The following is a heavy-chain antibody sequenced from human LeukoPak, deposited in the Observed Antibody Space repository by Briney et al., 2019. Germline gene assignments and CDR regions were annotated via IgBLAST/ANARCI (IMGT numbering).Heavy chain of an antibody. CDR1: GGSISSSNW. Sequence: SETLSLTCAVSGGSISSSNWWSWIRQPPGKGLEWIGEINHSGSTNYNPSLKSRVTISVDTSKNQFSLKLSSVTAADTAVYYCASHYGDYETDWCFDLWGRGTLVTVSS. CDR2: INHSGST. CDR3: ASHYGDYETDWCFDL. J-gene: IGHJ2*01. V-gene: IGHV4-4*02. D-gene: IGHD4-17*01.